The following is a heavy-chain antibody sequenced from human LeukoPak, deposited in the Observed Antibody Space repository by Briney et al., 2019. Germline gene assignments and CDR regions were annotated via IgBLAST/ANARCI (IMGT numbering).Heavy chain of an antibody. D-gene: IGHD5-24*01. V-gene: IGHV1-69*13. Sequence: SVKVSCKASGGTFSSYAISWVRQAPGQGLEWMGGIIPIFGTANYAQKFQGRVTITADESTSTAYMELSSLRSEDTAAYHCARGWLRVPGYYYYMDVWGKGTTVTVSS. CDR3: ARGWLRVPGYYYYMDV. J-gene: IGHJ6*03. CDR1: GGTFSSYA. CDR2: IIPIFGTA.